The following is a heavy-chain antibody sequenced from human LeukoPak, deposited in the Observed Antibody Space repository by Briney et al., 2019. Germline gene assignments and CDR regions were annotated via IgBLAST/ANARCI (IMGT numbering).Heavy chain of an antibody. J-gene: IGHJ4*02. V-gene: IGHV3-23*01. CDR3: AKDLQVAGTWF. CDR2: ISGSGGST. CDR1: GFTFSSYA. Sequence: GGSLRLSCAASGFTFSSYAMSWVRQAPGKGLEWVSAISGSGGSTYYADSAKGRFTISRDNSKNTLYLQMNSLRAEDTAVYYCAKDLQVAGTWFWGQGTLVTVSS. D-gene: IGHD6-19*01.